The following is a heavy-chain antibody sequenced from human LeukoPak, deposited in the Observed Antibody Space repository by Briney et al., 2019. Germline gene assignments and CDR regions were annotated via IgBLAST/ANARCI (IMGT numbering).Heavy chain of an antibody. Sequence: GGSLRLSCAASGFTVSSNYMSWVRQAPGKGLEWVAVISYDGSNKYYADSVKGRFTISRDNSKNTLYLQMNSLRAEDTAVYYCARDLPPGSSGWYLGYWGQGTLVTVSS. D-gene: IGHD6-19*01. CDR3: ARDLPPGSSGWYLGY. J-gene: IGHJ4*02. CDR1: GFTVSSNY. V-gene: IGHV3-30-3*01. CDR2: ISYDGSNK.